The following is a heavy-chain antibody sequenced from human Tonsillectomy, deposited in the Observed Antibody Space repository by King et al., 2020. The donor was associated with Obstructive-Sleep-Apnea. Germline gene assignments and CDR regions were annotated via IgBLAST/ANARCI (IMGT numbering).Heavy chain of an antibody. V-gene: IGHV4-4*07. CDR2: ISTSGST. CDR3: ARVGETIYYYYGMDV. Sequence: VQLQESGPGLVEPSETLSLTCTVSGASVNSFYWSWIRQPAGEGLEWIGRISTSGSTDYNPSLTSRVTMSVDTSKNQFSLTLTSVSAAETAVYYCARVGETIYYYYGMDVWGQGTTVTVSS. D-gene: IGHD1-7*01. CDR1: GASVNSFY. J-gene: IGHJ6*02.